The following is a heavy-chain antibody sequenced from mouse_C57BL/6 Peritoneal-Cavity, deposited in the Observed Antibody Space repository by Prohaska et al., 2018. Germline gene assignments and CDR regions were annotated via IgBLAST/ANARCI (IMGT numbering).Heavy chain of an antibody. Sequence: EVKLEESGGGLVQPGGSMKLSCVASGFTFSNYWMHWVRQSPEKGLEWVAQIRLKSDNYATHYAESVKGRFTISRDEYKSSVYLQMNNLRAEDTGMYYCTKTAYYAMDYWGQGTSVTISS. D-gene: IGHD4-1*01. CDR3: TKTAYYAMDY. CDR2: IRLKSDNYAT. CDR1: GFTFSNYW. J-gene: IGHJ4*01. V-gene: IGHV6-3*01.